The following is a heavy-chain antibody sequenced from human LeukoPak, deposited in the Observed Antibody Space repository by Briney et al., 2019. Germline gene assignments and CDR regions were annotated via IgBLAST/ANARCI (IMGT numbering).Heavy chain of an antibody. CDR3: ARIVVPAANYYYYYMDV. D-gene: IGHD2-2*01. V-gene: IGHV4-59*01. J-gene: IGHJ6*03. Sequence: SETLSLTCTVSGGSISSYYWSWIRQPPGKGLEWIGYIYYSGSTNYNPSLKSRVTISVDTSKNQFSLKLSSVTAADTAVYYCARIVVPAANYYYYYMDVWSKGTTVTVSS. CDR1: GGSISSYY. CDR2: IYYSGST.